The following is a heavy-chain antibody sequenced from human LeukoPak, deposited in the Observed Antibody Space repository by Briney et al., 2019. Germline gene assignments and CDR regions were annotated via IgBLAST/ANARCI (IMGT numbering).Heavy chain of an antibody. CDR1: GGSISSGSYY. D-gene: IGHD3-22*01. J-gene: IGHJ3*02. Sequence: PSETLSLTCTVSGGSISSGSYYWSWIRQPAGKRLEWIGRISSSGSTNYNPSLKSRVTISVDTSKNQFSLKLSSVTAADTAVYFCARGPYSYDSSGAFDIWGQGTMVTVSS. CDR3: ARGPYSYDSSGAFDI. CDR2: ISSSGST. V-gene: IGHV4-61*02.